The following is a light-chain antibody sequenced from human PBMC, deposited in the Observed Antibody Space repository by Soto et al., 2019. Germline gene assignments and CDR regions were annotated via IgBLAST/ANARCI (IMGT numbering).Light chain of an antibody. V-gene: IGLV1-40*01. Sequence: VLTQPPSVSGAPGQRVTISCTGSSSNIGAGYDVHWYQQLPGTAPKLLISGNTDRPSGVPDRFSGSKSGSSASLAITGLQAEDEADYYCQSYDSSLGGWVFGGGTKLTVL. CDR2: GNT. CDR1: SSNIGAGYD. CDR3: QSYDSSLGGWV. J-gene: IGLJ3*02.